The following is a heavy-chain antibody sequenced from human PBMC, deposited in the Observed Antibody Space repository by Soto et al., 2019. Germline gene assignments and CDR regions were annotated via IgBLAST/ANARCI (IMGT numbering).Heavy chain of an antibody. D-gene: IGHD1-1*01. V-gene: IGHV3-33*01. CDR1: GFTVSGYG. CDR3: ARDRNNQFDY. Sequence: PGGSLRLSCAASGFTVSGYGMHWVRQAPGKGLEWVAVIWYDGSKEYYADSVKGRFTISRDSSKNTLYLQMNSLRDEDTAVYYCARDRNNQFDYWGQGTPVTVSS. CDR2: IWYDGSKE. J-gene: IGHJ4*02.